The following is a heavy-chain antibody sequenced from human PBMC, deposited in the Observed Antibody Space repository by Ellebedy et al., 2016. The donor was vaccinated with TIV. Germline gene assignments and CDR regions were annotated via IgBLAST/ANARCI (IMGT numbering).Heavy chain of an antibody. J-gene: IGHJ4*02. CDR3: AREENYYDSSGLDVEGY. Sequence: GGSLRLSXAASGFTFSDHYMDWVRQAPGKGLEWVGRTRNKANSYTTEYAASVKGRFTISRDDSKNSLYLQMNSLKTEDTAVYYCAREENYYDSSGLDVEGYWGQGTLVTVSS. D-gene: IGHD3-22*01. CDR2: TRNKANSYTT. CDR1: GFTFSDHY. V-gene: IGHV3-72*01.